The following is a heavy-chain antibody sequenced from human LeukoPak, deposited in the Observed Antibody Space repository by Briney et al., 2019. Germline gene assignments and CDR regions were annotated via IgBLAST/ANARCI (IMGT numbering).Heavy chain of an antibody. V-gene: IGHV3-11*01. Sequence: GGSLRLSCAASEFTFSDSYMSWIRQAPGKGLEWVSYISSRGSAIYYADSVKGRFAISRDNAKNSLYLQMNSLRAEDTAVYYCARDPRGYTYGGDAFDIWGRGTMVTVSA. CDR2: ISSRGSAI. D-gene: IGHD5-18*01. J-gene: IGHJ3*02. CDR1: EFTFSDSY. CDR3: ARDPRGYTYGGDAFDI.